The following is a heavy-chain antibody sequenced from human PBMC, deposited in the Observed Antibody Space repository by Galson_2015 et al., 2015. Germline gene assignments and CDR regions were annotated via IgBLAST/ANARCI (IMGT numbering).Heavy chain of an antibody. D-gene: IGHD2-2*01. CDR2: IYPGDSDT. Sequence: QSGAEVKKPGESLKISCQGFGYSFTNYWIGWVRQMPGRGLEWMGIIYPGDSDTRYSPSFQGQVTISADKSISTAYLQWSSLRASDTAIYYCARGLGYCSSSSCYAYWYFDLWGRGTLVTVSS. CDR1: GYSFTNYW. V-gene: IGHV5-51*01. CDR3: ARGLGYCSSSSCYAYWYFDL. J-gene: IGHJ2*01.